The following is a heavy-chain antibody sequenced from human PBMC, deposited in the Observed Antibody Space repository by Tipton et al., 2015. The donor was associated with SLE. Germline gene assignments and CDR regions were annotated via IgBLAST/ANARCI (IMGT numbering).Heavy chain of an antibody. CDR2: IYYSGST. Sequence: TLSLTCTVSDASISTYFWSWIRQPPGKGLEWIGYIYYSGSTNYNPSLRGRITTSVDTSKNQFSLKLTSVTAADTAVYYCARHRWRWNDAFDIWGQGTMVTVSS. CDR3: ARHRWRWNDAFDI. J-gene: IGHJ3*02. CDR1: DASISTYF. V-gene: IGHV4-59*08. D-gene: IGHD5-24*01.